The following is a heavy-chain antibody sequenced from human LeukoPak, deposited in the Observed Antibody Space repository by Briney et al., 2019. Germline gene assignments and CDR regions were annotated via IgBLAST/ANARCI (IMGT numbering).Heavy chain of an antibody. CDR2: ICSDGST. D-gene: IGHD3-22*01. CDR1: GFTVSSNY. CDR3: ARSTTYYHDSSGYYYSYPFDY. V-gene: IGHV3-53*01. J-gene: IGHJ4*02. Sequence: GGSLRLSCAASGFTVSSNYMSWVRQAPGKGLEWVSVICSDGSTYYADSVKGRFTISRDNSKNTLYLQMNSLRAEDTAVYYRARSTTYYHDSSGYYYSYPFDYWGQGTLVTVSS.